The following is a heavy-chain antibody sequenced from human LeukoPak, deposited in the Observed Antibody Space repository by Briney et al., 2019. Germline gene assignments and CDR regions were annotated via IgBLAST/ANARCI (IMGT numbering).Heavy chain of an antibody. CDR2: INAGNGNT. CDR1: GYTFTSYA. J-gene: IGHJ4*02. V-gene: IGHV1-3*01. D-gene: IGHD5-18*01. Sequence: VASVKVSCKASGYTFTSYAMHWVRQAPGQRLEWMGWINAGNGNTKYSQKFQGRVTITRDTSASTAYMELSSLRSDDTAVYYCARGRSGYSYGYLVYWGQGTLVTVSS. CDR3: ARGRSGYSYGYLVY.